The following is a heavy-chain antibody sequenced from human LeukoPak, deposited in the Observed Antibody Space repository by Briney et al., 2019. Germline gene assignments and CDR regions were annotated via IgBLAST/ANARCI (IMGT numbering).Heavy chain of an antibody. Sequence: SETLSLACTVSGGSITSGNYYWSWIRQPPGKDLEWIGYIFYLGNTYYNPSLRSRVSISVNTFQNQFSLKLTAVTAADTAVYYCASPYDYGGYWGQGTLVTVSS. CDR1: GGSITSGNYY. J-gene: IGHJ4*02. V-gene: IGHV4-30-4*01. CDR2: IFYLGNT. D-gene: IGHD2-8*01. CDR3: ASPYDYGGY.